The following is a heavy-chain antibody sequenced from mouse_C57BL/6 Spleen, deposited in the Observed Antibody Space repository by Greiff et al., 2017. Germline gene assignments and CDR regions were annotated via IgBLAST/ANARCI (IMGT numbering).Heavy chain of an antibody. D-gene: IGHD1-1*01. J-gene: IGHJ4*01. CDR2: ISNKANGYTT. Sequence: EVKLMESGGGLVQPGGSLSISCAASGFTFTDYYLSWVSQPPGKALEWLGFISNKANGYTTEYSASVKGRFTISRDNSTSLIYLNMNARRAEDSATYYYARYTTVVDYYAMDYWGQGTSGTVSS. V-gene: IGHV7-3*01. CDR3: ARYTTVVDYYAMDY. CDR1: GFTFTDYY.